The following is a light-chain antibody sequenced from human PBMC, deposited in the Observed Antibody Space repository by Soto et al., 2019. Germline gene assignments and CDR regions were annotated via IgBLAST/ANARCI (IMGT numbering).Light chain of an antibody. CDR2: DAS. J-gene: IGKJ5*01. Sequence: IQMNQSPSTLSASLGDRVTITCRASQSINNWLAWYQLKPGKAPKLPIYDASSLQSGVPSRFSGSGSGTDFTLTISSLQPEDFATYYSQQSYSPPITFGQGTRLEIK. CDR1: QSINNW. V-gene: IGKV1-39*01. CDR3: QQSYSPPIT.